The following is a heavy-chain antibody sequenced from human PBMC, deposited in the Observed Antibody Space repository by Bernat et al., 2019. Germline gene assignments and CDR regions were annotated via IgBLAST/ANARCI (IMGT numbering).Heavy chain of an antibody. V-gene: IGHV1-2*06. J-gene: IGHJ4*02. D-gene: IGHD4-17*01. CDR2: INPNNGAT. Sequence: QVQLVQSGAEVKEPGASVKVSCKTSGYTFTGRYMHWVRQAPGQGLEWMGRINPNNGATNTVRKFQGRVTMTRDTSSSSAYMELTRLTSDDTAVYYCARGGALDYWGQGTLVTVSS. CDR3: ARGGALDY. CDR1: GYTFTGRY.